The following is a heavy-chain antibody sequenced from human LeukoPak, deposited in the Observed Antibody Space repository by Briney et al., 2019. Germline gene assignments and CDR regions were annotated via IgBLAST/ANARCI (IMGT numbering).Heavy chain of an antibody. CDR1: GFTFSTFW. Sequence: GGSLRLSCAASGFTFSTFWMHWVRQGPGKGPVWVSRINSDGSRTTYADSVKGRFTISRDNAKNTLYLQMSSLRAEDTAVYYCATSPLDSRYYFDYWGQGTLVTVSS. V-gene: IGHV3-74*01. J-gene: IGHJ4*02. CDR3: ATSPLDSRYYFDY. CDR2: INSDGSRT. D-gene: IGHD6-13*01.